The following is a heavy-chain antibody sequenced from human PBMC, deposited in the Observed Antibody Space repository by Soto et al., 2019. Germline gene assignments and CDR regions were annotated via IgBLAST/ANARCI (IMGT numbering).Heavy chain of an antibody. V-gene: IGHV6-1*01. Sequence: SQTLSLTCAISGDSVSSNCAAWNWIRQSPSRGLEWLGRTYYRSRWYNDYAVSVKSRITINPDTSKNQFSLQLNSVTPEDTAVYYCARDQSDSGSYYVNAFDIWGQGTMVTVSS. CDR1: GDSVSSNCAA. J-gene: IGHJ3*02. D-gene: IGHD1-26*01. CDR3: ARDQSDSGSYYVNAFDI. CDR2: TYYRSRWYN.